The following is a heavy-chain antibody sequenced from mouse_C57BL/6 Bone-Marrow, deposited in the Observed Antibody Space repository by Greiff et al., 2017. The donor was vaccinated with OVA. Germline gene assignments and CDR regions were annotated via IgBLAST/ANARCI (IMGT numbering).Heavy chain of an antibody. Sequence: VQLQQPGAELVKPGASVKLSCKASGYTFTSYWMQWVKQRPGQGLEWIGEIDPSDSYTNYNQKFKGKATLTVDTSSSTAYMQLSSLTSEDSAVYYCARRGDYAYYYAMDYWGQGTSVTVSA. CDR2: IDPSDSYT. D-gene: IGHD2-4*01. CDR3: ARRGDYAYYYAMDY. CDR1: GYTFTSYW. V-gene: IGHV1-50*01. J-gene: IGHJ4*01.